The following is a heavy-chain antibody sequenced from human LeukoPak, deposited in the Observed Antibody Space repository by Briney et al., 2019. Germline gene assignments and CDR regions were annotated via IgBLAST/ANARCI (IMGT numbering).Heavy chain of an antibody. Sequence: SQTLSLTCTVSGGSISSGGYYWSWIRQHPGKGLEWIGYIYYSGSTYYNPSLKSRVTISVDASKNQFSLKLNSVTAADTAVYYCARVSPYYGSGRSTVDYWGQGTLVTVSS. CDR3: ARVSPYYGSGRSTVDY. CDR1: GGSISSGGYY. D-gene: IGHD3-10*01. CDR2: IYYSGST. J-gene: IGHJ4*02. V-gene: IGHV4-31*03.